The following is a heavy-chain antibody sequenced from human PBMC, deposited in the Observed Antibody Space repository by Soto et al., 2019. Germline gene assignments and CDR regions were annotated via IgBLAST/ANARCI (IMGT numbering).Heavy chain of an antibody. Sequence: TGGSLRLSCAASGFTFSNYWMSWVRQAPGKGLEWVANIKQDGSQKYYVDSVKGRFTISRDNAKNSLYLEMNSLRAEDTAVYSCARMLPIKAAGAPYWCDPWGQGTRGTVSS. J-gene: IGHJ5*02. CDR2: IKQDGSQK. D-gene: IGHD6-13*01. CDR1: GFTFSNYW. CDR3: ARMLPIKAAGAPYWCDP. V-gene: IGHV3-7*03.